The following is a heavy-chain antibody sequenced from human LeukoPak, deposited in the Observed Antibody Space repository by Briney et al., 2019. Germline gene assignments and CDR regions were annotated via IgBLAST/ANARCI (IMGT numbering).Heavy chain of an antibody. CDR3: ARDQPNYDILTGYYPFDY. Sequence: GGSLRLSCAASGFTFSTYAMTWVRQAPGKGLEWVSAISGSGEITYYADSVKGRFTISRDNAKNSLYLQMNSLRAEDTAVYYCARDQPNYDILTGYYPFDYWGQGTLVTVSS. J-gene: IGHJ4*02. V-gene: IGHV3-23*01. CDR1: GFTFSTYA. CDR2: ISGSGEIT. D-gene: IGHD3-9*01.